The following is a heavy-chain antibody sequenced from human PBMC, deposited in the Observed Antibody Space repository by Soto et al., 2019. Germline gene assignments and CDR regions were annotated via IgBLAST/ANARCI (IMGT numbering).Heavy chain of an antibody. V-gene: IGHV4-30-4*08. D-gene: IGHD2-15*01. CDR2: IYDSGAT. CDR3: VRDLGHCYTGNG. Sequence: QVQLQESGPGLVKPSQTLSLACSVSGAIVTSGENYWSWVRQPPGKGLEWLGYIYDSGATSYTPALKSLVTLSLARRNTQVSLKLRSVTAADTAVYFCVRDLGHCYTGNGWGHGTLVTVSS. CDR1: GAIVTSGENY. J-gene: IGHJ3*01.